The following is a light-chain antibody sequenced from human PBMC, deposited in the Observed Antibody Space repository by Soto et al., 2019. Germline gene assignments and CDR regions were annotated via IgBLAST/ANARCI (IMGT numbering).Light chain of an antibody. J-gene: IGKJ4*01. V-gene: IGKV1-27*01. CDR3: QKYTNVPA. Sequence: DIQMTQSPSSLSASVGDRVTITCRASQGISNYLAWYQQIPGKVPKLLISAASTLQSGVPSRFSGSGSGTDLTLTISSLQPEYVATYYCQKYTNVPAFGGGTKVEIK. CDR2: AAS. CDR1: QGISNY.